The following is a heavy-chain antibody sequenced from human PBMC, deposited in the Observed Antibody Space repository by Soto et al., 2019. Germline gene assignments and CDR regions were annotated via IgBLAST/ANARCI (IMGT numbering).Heavy chain of an antibody. CDR2: ISSSGSTI. CDR3: ARDHKGGYYYYGMDV. CDR1: GVTLSSYE. V-gene: IGHV3-48*03. Sequence: GGSLRLSCAASGVTLSSYEMNGVRQAPGKGLEWVSYISSSGSTIYYADSVKGRFTISRDNAKNSLYLQMNSLRAEDTAVYYCARDHKGGYYYYGMDVWGQGTTVTVSS. J-gene: IGHJ6*02.